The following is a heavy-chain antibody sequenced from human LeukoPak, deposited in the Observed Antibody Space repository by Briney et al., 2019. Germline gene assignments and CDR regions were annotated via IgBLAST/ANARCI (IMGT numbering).Heavy chain of an antibody. CDR2: ISSSSSYI. D-gene: IGHD5-24*01. CDR3: ARGMATIDGYYYYRYV. J-gene: IGHJ6*03. CDR1: GYYISRGYF. Sequence: PSATLSLTCTVSGYYISRGYFWGWIRQPPGKGLEWVAFISSSSSYIYYAESLKDRLTLYIDNAKNSLYLQMNSLRAEVRAVYYFARGMATIDGYYYYRYVWGKGTAVTVSS. V-gene: IGHV3-11*06.